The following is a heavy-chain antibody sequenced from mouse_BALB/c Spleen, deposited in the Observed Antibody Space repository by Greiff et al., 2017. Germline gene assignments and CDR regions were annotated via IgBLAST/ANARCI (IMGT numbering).Heavy chain of an antibody. CDR2: ISDGGSYT. CDR1: GFTFSDYY. Sequence: EVMLVESGGGLVKPGGSLKLSCAASGFTFSDYYMYWVRQTPEKRLEWVATISDGGSYTYYPDSVKGRFTISRDNAKNNLYLQMSSLKSEDTAMYYCARGRGYDMDYWGQGTSVTVSS. J-gene: IGHJ4*01. V-gene: IGHV5-4*02. CDR3: ARGRGYDMDY.